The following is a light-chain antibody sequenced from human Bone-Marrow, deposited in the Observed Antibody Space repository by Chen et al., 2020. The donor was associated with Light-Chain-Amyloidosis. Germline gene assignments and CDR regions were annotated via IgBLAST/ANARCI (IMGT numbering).Light chain of an antibody. Sequence: QSVLTLPASVSGSPGQSITIFCTGTSSDVGGYNYVSWYQQHPGKAPQLMIYDVSYRPSGVSSRFSGSKSGNTASLTISGLQTEDEADYYCSSYTDTSALALFGGGTKLTVL. CDR3: SSYTDTSALAL. J-gene: IGLJ3*02. V-gene: IGLV2-14*01. CDR1: SSDVGGYNY. CDR2: DVS.